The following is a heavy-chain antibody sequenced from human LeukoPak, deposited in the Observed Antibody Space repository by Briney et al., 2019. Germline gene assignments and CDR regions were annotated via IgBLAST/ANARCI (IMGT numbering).Heavy chain of an antibody. V-gene: IGHV1-18*01. Sequence: GASVKVSCKASGYIFTSRGITWVRQAPGQGLEWMGWISAYNGNTNYAQNVQGRVTVTRDTSTSTAYMELRSLRFDDTAVYYCARDLPGAAVEGTPRGMDVWGQGTTVTVSS. J-gene: IGHJ6*02. CDR1: GYIFTSRG. CDR2: ISAYNGNT. CDR3: ARDLPGAAVEGTPRGMDV. D-gene: IGHD6-19*01.